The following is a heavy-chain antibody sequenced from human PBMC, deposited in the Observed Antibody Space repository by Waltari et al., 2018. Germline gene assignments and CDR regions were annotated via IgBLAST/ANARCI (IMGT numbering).Heavy chain of an antibody. D-gene: IGHD3-3*01. CDR1: GFTFSNYW. Sequence: GGGLVQPGGSLRLSCAASGFTFSNYWMTWVRQAPGKGLEWVANIKQDGGEKYYVDSVKGRFTVSRDNAKNSLYLQMNSLRAEDTAVYYCARDSSDTFWSGYPDRWGQGTLVTVSS. CDR2: IKQDGGEK. V-gene: IGHV3-7*01. J-gene: IGHJ5*02. CDR3: ARDSSDTFWSGYPDR.